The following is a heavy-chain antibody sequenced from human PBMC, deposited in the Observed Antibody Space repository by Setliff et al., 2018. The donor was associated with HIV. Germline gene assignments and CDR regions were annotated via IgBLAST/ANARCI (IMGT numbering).Heavy chain of an antibody. CDR3: ARGRHYSSSAPFAIDF. CDR1: GGSISSSSYY. J-gene: IGHJ4*02. Sequence: SETLSLTCTVSGGSISSSSYYWGWIRQPPGKGLEWIGSIFYSGSTYYNPSLKSRVAISVDTSKNQFSVKLSSVTAADTAVYYCARGRHYSSSAPFAIDFWGQGMLVTVSS. D-gene: IGHD6-6*01. CDR2: IFYSGST. V-gene: IGHV4-39*07.